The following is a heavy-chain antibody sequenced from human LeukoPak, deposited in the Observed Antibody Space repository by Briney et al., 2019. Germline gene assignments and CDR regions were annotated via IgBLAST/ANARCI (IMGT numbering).Heavy chain of an antibody. J-gene: IGHJ4*02. CDR3: ARGPPYCSSTSCYLEY. V-gene: IGHV3-33*08. CDR2: IWYDGSNK. Sequence: PGGSLRLSCAASGFTFSSYWMSWVRQAPGKGLEWVAVIWYDGSNKYYADSVKGRFTISRDNSKNTLYLQMNSLRAEDTAVYYCARGPPYCSSTSCYLEYWGQGTLVTVSS. CDR1: GFTFSSYW. D-gene: IGHD2-2*01.